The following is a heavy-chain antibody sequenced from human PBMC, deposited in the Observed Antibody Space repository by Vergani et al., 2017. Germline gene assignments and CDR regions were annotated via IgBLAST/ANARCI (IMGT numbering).Heavy chain of an antibody. Sequence: QVQLVQSGAEVKKPGSSVKVSCKASGGTFSSYTISWVRQAPGQGLEWMGGIIPIFGTANYAQKFQGRVTITADESTSTAYMELGSLRSEDTAVYYCARYPWDCDFWREQERNGAVDFWGQGTMVTVSS. CDR1: GGTFSSYT. CDR3: ARYPWDCDFWREQERNGAVDF. V-gene: IGHV1-69*12. CDR2: IIPIFGTA. J-gene: IGHJ3*01. D-gene: IGHD3-3*01.